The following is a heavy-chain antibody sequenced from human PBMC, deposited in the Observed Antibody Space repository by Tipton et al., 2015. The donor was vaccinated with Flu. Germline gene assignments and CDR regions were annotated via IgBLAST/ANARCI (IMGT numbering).Heavy chain of an antibody. D-gene: IGHD4-11*01. CDR2: ICPGSP. CDR3: ARRTFSNYVSEPKNWFDV. V-gene: IGHV4-39*07. J-gene: IGHJ5*02. CDR1: GGSISSSSDY. Sequence: TLSLTCNVSGGSISSSSDYWGWVRRPPGKGLEWIGNICPGSPYYNPSLRSRVTMSIDRSNVQFSLRLTSVTAADTAVYFCARRTFSNYVSEPKNWFDVWGQGTLVTVSS.